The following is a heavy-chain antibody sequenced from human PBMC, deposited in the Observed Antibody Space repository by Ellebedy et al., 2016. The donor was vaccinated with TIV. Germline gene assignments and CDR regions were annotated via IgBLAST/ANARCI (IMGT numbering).Heavy chain of an antibody. J-gene: IGHJ6*02. Sequence: AASVKVSCKASGDTFSSYTISWVRQAPGQGLEWMGGIIPIFGTANYAQKFQGRVAITADESTSTAYMELSSLRSEDTAVYFCARGPEYYIDRLYYRGMDVWGQGTTVIVSS. CDR2: IIPIFGTA. CDR3: ARGPEYYIDRLYYRGMDV. D-gene: IGHD2/OR15-2a*01. CDR1: GDTFSSYT. V-gene: IGHV1-69*13.